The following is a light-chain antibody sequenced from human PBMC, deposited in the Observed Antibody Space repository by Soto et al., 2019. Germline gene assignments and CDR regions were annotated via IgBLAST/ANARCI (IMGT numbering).Light chain of an antibody. CDR2: GAS. Sequence: EIVLTQSPGTLSLSPGERATLSCRASQSVSSSYLAWYQQKPGQDPRLLIYGASSRATGIPDRFSGSGSGTVFTLTISRLEPEDFAVYYCQHYGSLVFTFVGGTKVEIK. V-gene: IGKV3-20*01. J-gene: IGKJ4*01. CDR1: QSVSSSY. CDR3: QHYGSLVFT.